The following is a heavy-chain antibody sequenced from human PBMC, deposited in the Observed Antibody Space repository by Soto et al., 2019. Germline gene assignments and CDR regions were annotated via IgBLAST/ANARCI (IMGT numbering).Heavy chain of an antibody. D-gene: IGHD3-16*01. CDR2: IYYSGST. V-gene: IGHV4-59*08. CDR3: ARLWGRTSDY. J-gene: IGHJ4*02. CDR1: GGSISSYY. Sequence: SETLSLTCTVSGGSISSYYWSWIRQPPGKGLEWIGYIYYSGSTNYNPSLKSRVTISVDTSKNQFSLKLSSVTAADTAVYYCARLWGRTSDYCGQGPLLTVSS.